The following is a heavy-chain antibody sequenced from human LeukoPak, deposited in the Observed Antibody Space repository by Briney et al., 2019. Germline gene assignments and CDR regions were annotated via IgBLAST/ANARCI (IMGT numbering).Heavy chain of an antibody. V-gene: IGHV1-18*04. D-gene: IGHD6-13*01. CDR3: ARAGQQLYPFDY. CDR2: ISPYNDNT. Sequence: ASVKVSCKASGYIFTRTGINWVRQAPGQGLEWMGWISPYNDNTKYAQKFQGRVTMTTDTSTTTAYMDLRSLRAEDTAVYYCARAGQQLYPFDYWGQGTLVTVSS. J-gene: IGHJ4*02. CDR1: GYIFTRTG.